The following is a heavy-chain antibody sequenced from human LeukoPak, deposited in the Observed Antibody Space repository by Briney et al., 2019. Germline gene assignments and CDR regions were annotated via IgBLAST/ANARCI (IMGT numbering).Heavy chain of an antibody. CDR3: ARRVITMVRGVIKRTWFDP. J-gene: IGHJ5*02. V-gene: IGHV4-28*05. CDR1: GYSISSNNW. Sequence: SDTLSLTCAVSGYSISSNNWWAWIRQPPGKGLEWIGYIYYSGNIYYNPYNPSLTSRVTMSVDTSKNQFSLKLSSVTAADTAVYYCARRVITMVRGVIKRTWFDPWGQGTLVTVSS. CDR2: IYYSGNI. D-gene: IGHD3-10*01.